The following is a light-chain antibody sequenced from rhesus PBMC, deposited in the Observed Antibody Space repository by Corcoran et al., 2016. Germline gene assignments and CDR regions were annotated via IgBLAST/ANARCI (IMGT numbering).Light chain of an antibody. CDR3: QQYSNWLT. CDR2: DAS. Sequence: EIVLTQSPATLSLSPGERATLSCRASQSVSSSLAWYQQKPGQAPRLLIYDASSRATGIPDRFSGSGSGTDFTLTISSLEPEDVGVYYCQQYSNWLTFGGGTKVELK. V-gene: IGKV3-35*01. CDR1: QSVSSS. J-gene: IGKJ4*01.